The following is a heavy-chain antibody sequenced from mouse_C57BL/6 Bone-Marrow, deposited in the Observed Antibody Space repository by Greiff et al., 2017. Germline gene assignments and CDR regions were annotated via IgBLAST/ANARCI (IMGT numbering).Heavy chain of an antibody. CDR1: GYAFSSSW. V-gene: IGHV1-82*01. CDR2: IYPGDGDT. CDR3: ASPPYYSNPWFAY. Sequence: VQLQQSGPELVKPGASVKISCKASGYAFSSSWMNWVKQRPGKGLEWIGRIYPGDGDTNYNGKFKGKATLTADKSSSTAYMQLSSLTSEDSAVYFCASPPYYSNPWFAYWGQGTLVTVSA. D-gene: IGHD2-5*01. J-gene: IGHJ3*01.